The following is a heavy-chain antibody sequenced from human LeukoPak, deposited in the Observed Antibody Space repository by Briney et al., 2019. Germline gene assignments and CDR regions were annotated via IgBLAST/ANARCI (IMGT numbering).Heavy chain of an antibody. Sequence: SETLSLTCTVSGGSISSYYWSWIRQPPGKGLEWIGYIYYSGSTNYNPSLKSRVTISVDTSKNQFSLKLSPVTAADTAVYYCARSFHSSGYYWAYWGQGTLVTVSS. V-gene: IGHV4-59*01. CDR1: GGSISSYY. D-gene: IGHD3-22*01. J-gene: IGHJ4*02. CDR2: IYYSGST. CDR3: ARSFHSSGYYWAY.